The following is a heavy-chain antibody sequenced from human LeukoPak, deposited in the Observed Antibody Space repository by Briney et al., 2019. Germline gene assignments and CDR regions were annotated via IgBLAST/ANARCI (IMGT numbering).Heavy chain of an antibody. CDR1: GFTFSRNW. J-gene: IGHJ4*02. CDR2: INTDGSTT. D-gene: IGHD5-18*01. CDR3: TRGYNTASLD. V-gene: IGHV3-74*01. Sequence: GGSLRLSCVASGFTFSRNWLHWVRQVPGKGLVWVSRINTDGSTTNYADSVKGRLTISRDNTKNTLYLQMNSLRAEDSAVYFCTRGYNTASLDWGQGTRITVAS.